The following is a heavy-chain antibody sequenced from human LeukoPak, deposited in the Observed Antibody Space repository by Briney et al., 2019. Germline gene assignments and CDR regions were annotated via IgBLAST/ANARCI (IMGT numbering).Heavy chain of an antibody. CDR3: ARGGSSSWYYYYGMDV. Sequence: GGSLRLSCAASGFTFSSYAMHWVRQAPGKGLEWVAVISYDGSNKYYADSVKGRSTISRDNSKNTLYLQMNSLRAEDTAVYYCARGGSSSWYYYYGMDVWGQGTTVTVSS. D-gene: IGHD6-13*01. CDR2: ISYDGSNK. V-gene: IGHV3-30-3*01. J-gene: IGHJ6*02. CDR1: GFTFSSYA.